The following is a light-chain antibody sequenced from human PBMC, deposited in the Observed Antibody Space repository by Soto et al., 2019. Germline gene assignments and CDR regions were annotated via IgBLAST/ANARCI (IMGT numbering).Light chain of an antibody. Sequence: EIVMTQSPATLSLSPGERATLSCRASQSVSSNLAWYQQKPGQAPRLLIYGASTRATGIQVRFSGSGSGTEFTLTISSLQSEDFAVYYCQQYNNWQRTFGQGTKVDIK. CDR1: QSVSSN. CDR2: GAS. CDR3: QQYNNWQRT. J-gene: IGKJ1*01. V-gene: IGKV3D-15*01.